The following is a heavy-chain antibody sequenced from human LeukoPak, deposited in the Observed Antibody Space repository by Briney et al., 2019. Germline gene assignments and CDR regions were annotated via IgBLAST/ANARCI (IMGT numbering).Heavy chain of an antibody. CDR1: GFTFSSYS. CDR2: IKQDGSEK. V-gene: IGHV3-7*01. J-gene: IGHJ4*02. D-gene: IGHD2-2*01. CDR3: ARDLLVVPAALDY. Sequence: GGSLRLSCAASGFTFSSYSMNWVLQAPGKGLEWVANIKQDGSEKYYVDSVKGRFTISRDNAKNSLYLQMNSLRAEDTAVYYCARDLLVVPAALDYWGQGTLVTVSS.